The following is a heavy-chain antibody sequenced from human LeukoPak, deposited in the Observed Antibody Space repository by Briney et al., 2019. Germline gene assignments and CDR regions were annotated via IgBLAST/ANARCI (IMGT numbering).Heavy chain of an antibody. Sequence: GGSLRLSCAASGFTFSSYWMSWVRQAPGKGLEWVANIKQDGSEKYYVDSVKGRFTISRDNAKNSLYLQMNSLRAEDTAVYYCARDLLMSEGAFDIWGQGTMVTVSS. J-gene: IGHJ3*02. V-gene: IGHV3-7*01. CDR2: IKQDGSEK. CDR1: GFTFSSYW. CDR3: ARDLLMSEGAFDI. D-gene: IGHD2-8*01.